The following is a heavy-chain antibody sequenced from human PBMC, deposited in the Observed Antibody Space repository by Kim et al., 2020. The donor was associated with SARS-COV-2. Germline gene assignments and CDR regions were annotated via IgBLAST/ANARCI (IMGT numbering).Heavy chain of an antibody. Sequence: GGSLRLSCAVSGFTISDHYLTWVRQAPGKGLEWVSVIYSGVSAFYANSVKGRFTISRDNSKNTLYLQMNSLRAEDTAVYYCARDLGDYWGQGTLVTVSS. CDR2: IYSGVSA. CDR3: ARDLGDY. CDR1: GFTISDHY. V-gene: IGHV3-66*01. D-gene: IGHD3-16*01. J-gene: IGHJ4*02.